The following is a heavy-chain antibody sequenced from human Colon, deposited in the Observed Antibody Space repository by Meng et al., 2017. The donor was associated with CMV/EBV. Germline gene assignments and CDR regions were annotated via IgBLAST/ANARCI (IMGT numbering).Heavy chain of an antibody. J-gene: IGHJ4*02. D-gene: IGHD7-27*01. V-gene: IGHV4-39*07. CDR2: IYYSGST. CDR3: ARARIRTGDVSD. Sequence: SETLSLTCTVSGGSISSSSYYWGWIRQPPGKGLEWIGSIYYSGSTYYNPSLKSRVTISVDTSKNQFSLKLSSVTAADTAVYYCARARIRTGDVSDWGQGTLVTVSS. CDR1: GGSISSSSYY.